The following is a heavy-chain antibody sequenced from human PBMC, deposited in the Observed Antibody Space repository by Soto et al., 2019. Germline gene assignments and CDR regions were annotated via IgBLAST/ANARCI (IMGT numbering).Heavy chain of an antibody. CDR1: GFTFDDYA. V-gene: IGHV3-9*01. CDR3: VKDESINWYSGHFRH. D-gene: IGHD6-13*01. CDR2: INWNSGSI. J-gene: IGHJ1*01. Sequence: EVQLVESGGGLVQPGRSPRLSCAASGFTFDDYAMHWVRQVPGKGLEWVSGINWNSGSIGYGDSVKGRFAISRDNAKNSLHLQMNSLSTDDTAFYYCVKDESINWYSGHFRHWGQGTLVTVSS.